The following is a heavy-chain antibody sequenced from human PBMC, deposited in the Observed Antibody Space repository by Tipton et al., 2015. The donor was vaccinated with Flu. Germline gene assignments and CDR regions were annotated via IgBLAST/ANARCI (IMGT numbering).Heavy chain of an antibody. CDR1: GGSISSGSYY. CDR3: ARGDFWSGYYVDY. D-gene: IGHD3-3*01. V-gene: IGHV4-61*02. CDR2: IYTSGST. J-gene: IGHJ4*02. Sequence: LRLSCTVSGGSISSGSYYWSWIRQPAGKGLEWIGRIYTSGSTNYNPSLKSRVTISVDTSKNRFSLKLSSVTAADTAVYYCARGDFWSGYYVDYWGQGTLVTVSS.